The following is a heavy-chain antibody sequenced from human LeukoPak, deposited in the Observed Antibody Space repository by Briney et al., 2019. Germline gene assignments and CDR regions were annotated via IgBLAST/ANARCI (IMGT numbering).Heavy chain of an antibody. CDR3: ARHHSYSLGGFDY. D-gene: IGHD7-27*01. J-gene: IGHJ4*02. Sequence: SETLSLTCTVSGGSISSYYWGWIRQPPGKGLEWIGSIYYSGSTYYNPSLKSRVTISVDTSKNQFSLKLSSVTAADTAVYYCARHHSYSLGGFDYWGQGTLVTVSS. V-gene: IGHV4-39*01. CDR2: IYYSGST. CDR1: GGSISSYY.